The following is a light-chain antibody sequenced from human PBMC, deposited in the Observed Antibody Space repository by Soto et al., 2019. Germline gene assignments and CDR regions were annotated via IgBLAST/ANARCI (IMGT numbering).Light chain of an antibody. J-gene: IGKJ4*01. CDR1: QSISNS. Sequence: DIQMTQSPSTRSASVGDRVTLTCRASQSISNSLAWYQQKPGKPPKLLIYRASALQSGVPSRFSGSGSGTEFTLTIDSLKPDDFATFYCQQYTTYPLTFGGGTKVDIK. CDR3: QQYTTYPLT. V-gene: IGKV1-5*03. CDR2: RAS.